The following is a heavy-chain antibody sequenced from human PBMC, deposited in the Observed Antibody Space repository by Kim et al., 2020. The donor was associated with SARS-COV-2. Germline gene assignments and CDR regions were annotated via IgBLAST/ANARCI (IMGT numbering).Heavy chain of an antibody. CDR2: ISTGSNYI. CDR3: ARDSWYGSGSPRSFDY. CDR1: GFTFRSYS. D-gene: IGHD3-10*01. V-gene: IGHV3-21*04. Sequence: GGSLRLSCAASGFTFRSYSMNWVRQAPGKGLEWVSSISTGSNYIYYADSLKGRFTISRDNAKNSLYLQMNSLRAEDTAVYYCARDSWYGSGSPRSFDYWGQGTLVTVSS. J-gene: IGHJ4*02.